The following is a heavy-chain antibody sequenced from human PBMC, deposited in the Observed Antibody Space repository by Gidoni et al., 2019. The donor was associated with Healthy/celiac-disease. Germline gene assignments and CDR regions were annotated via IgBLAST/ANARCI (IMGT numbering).Heavy chain of an antibody. V-gene: IGHV3-30*18. CDR2: ISYDGSNK. CDR3: AKAGPPYSSSWYGRMDV. D-gene: IGHD6-13*01. CDR1: GVNVSSDG. Sequence: QVQLVESGGGGVQPGRSLRLSCSASGVNVSSDGMHWVRQAPGKGLEWVAVISYDGSNKYYADSVKCRFTISRDKSKNTLYLQMNSLRAEDTAVYYCAKAGPPYSSSWYGRMDVWGQGTTVTVSS. J-gene: IGHJ6*02.